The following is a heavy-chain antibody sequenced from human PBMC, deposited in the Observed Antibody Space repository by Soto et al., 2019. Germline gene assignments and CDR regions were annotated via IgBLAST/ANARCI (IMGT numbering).Heavy chain of an antibody. CDR2: IYYSGST. CDR1: GGSISSYY. Sequence: SETLSLTCPVSGGSISSYYWSWIRQPPGKGLEWIGYIYYSGSTNYNPSLKSRVTISVDTSKNQFSLKLSSVTAADTAVYYCATSKYSSSWYDLDYWGQGTLVTVSS. CDR3: ATSKYSSSWYDLDY. V-gene: IGHV4-59*01. D-gene: IGHD6-13*01. J-gene: IGHJ4*02.